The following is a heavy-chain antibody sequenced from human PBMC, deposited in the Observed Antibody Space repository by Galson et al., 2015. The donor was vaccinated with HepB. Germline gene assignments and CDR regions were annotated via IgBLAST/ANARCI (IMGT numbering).Heavy chain of an antibody. CDR2: IDPSNAYT. D-gene: IGHD3-22*01. CDR3: ARHSDSSGYPYFDY. CDR1: GYSFTKPW. J-gene: IGHJ4*02. V-gene: IGHV5-10-1*01. Sequence: QSGAEVKKPGESLRISCKGSGYSFTKPWITWVRQVPGKGLEWMGRIDPSNAYTNYSPSFQGHVTISIERSTSTAYLQWRSLKASDTAVYFCARHSDSSGYPYFDYWGQGTLVTVSS.